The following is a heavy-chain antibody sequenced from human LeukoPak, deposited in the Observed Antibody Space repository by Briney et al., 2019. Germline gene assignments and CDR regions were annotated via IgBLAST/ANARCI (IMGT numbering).Heavy chain of an antibody. CDR3: ARGGERRVFDY. Sequence: SETLSLTCAVYGGSFSGYYWNWIRQPPGKGLEWIGEINHSGSTNYNPSLKSRVTISVDTSKNQFSLKLSSVTAADTAVYYCARGGERRVFDYWGQGTLVTVSS. CDR1: GGSFSGYY. D-gene: IGHD5-24*01. J-gene: IGHJ4*02. V-gene: IGHV4-34*01. CDR2: INHSGST.